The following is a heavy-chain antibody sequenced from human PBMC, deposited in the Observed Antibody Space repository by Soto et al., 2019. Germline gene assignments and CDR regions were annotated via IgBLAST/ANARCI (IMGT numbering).Heavy chain of an antibody. CDR2: ISSSGGST. Sequence: GGSLRLSCAASGFTFSSYAMSWVRQAPGKGLEWVSAISSSGGSTYYADSVKGRFTISRDNSKNTLYLQMNSLRAEDTAVYYCAIVPSAGGWLSPFDCWGRGSLVPVAS. CDR3: AIVPSAGGWLSPFDC. J-gene: IGHJ4*02. D-gene: IGHD5-12*01. CDR1: GFTFSSYA. V-gene: IGHV3-23*01.